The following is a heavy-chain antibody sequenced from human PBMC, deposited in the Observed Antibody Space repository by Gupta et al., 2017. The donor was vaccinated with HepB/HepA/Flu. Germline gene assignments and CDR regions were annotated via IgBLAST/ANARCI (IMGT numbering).Heavy chain of an antibody. Sequence: EVQLVESGGGLEPQGRSLRLSCTASGFTFGDYAMSWVRQAPGKGLEGVGCIRSKAYGGTTEYAASGKGRFTISRDDSKSTAYLQMNRLKTEDTAVYYCTRDSTEQGGMGMDVGGQGTTVTVSS. J-gene: IGHJ6*02. CDR1: GFTFGDYA. CDR3: TRDSTEQGGMGMDV. V-gene: IGHV3-49*04. D-gene: IGHD2-2*01. CDR2: IRSKAYGGTT.